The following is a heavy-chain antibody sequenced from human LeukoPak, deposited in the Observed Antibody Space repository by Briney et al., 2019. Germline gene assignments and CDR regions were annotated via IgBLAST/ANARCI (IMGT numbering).Heavy chain of an antibody. CDR3: ARDSTYTMDL. CDR1: GFTFSSYA. D-gene: IGHD2/OR15-2a*01. Sequence: PGGSLRLSCAASGFTFSSYAMHWVRQAPGKGLEWVAVISYDGSNKYYADSVKGRFTISRDNSKNTLYLQMNSLRAEDTAVYYCARDSTYTMDLWGRGTTVTVSS. V-gene: IGHV3-30*04. J-gene: IGHJ6*02. CDR2: ISYDGSNK.